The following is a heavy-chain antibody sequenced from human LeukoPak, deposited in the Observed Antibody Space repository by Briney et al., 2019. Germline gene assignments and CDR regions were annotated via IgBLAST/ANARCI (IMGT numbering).Heavy chain of an antibody. CDR3: ARASHKVLHYFDY. D-gene: IGHD3-3*01. CDR2: ISSSSSYI. Sequence: GGSLRLSCAASGFTFSSYSMNWVRQAPGKGLEWVSSISSSSSYIYYADSVKGRFTISRDNAKNTLYLQMNSLRAEDTAVYYCARASHKVLHYFDYWGQGTLVTVSS. V-gene: IGHV3-21*01. J-gene: IGHJ4*02. CDR1: GFTFSSYS.